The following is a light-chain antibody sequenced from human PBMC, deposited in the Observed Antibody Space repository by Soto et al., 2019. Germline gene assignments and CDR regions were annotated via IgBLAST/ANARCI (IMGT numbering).Light chain of an antibody. CDR1: SSNIGSNT. V-gene: IGLV1-44*01. Sequence: QSVLTQPPSASWTPGQRVTISCSGSSSNIGSNTVNWYEQIPGAAPKLLIHSDNQRPSGVPDRFSGSKSGTSASLAIGGLQSEDEATYYCAAWDDSLNAVLFGGGTKLTVL. CDR2: SDN. CDR3: AAWDDSLNAVL. J-gene: IGLJ3*02.